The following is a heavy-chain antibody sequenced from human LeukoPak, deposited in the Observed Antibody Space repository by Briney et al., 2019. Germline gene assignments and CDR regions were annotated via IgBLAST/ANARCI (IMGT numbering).Heavy chain of an antibody. D-gene: IGHD2-2*01. J-gene: IGHJ4*02. CDR3: AKCISAYCSTTTCYQIDY. CDR2: ISYDGSNK. CDR1: GFTFSSYG. V-gene: IGHV3-30*18. Sequence: GGSLRLSCAASGFTFSSYGMHRVRQAPGKGLEWVAVISYDGSNKYYADSVKGRFTISRDNSKNTLFLQMNSLRAEDTALYYCAKCISAYCSTTTCYQIDYWGQGTLVTVSS.